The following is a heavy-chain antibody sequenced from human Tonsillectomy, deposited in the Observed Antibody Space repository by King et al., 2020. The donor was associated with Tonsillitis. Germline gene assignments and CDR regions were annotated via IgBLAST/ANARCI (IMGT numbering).Heavy chain of an antibody. Sequence: LQLQESGPGLVKPSQTLSLTCTVSGGSISSGSYYWSWIRQPAGKGLEWIGHIYISGSTNFNPSLKSRVTMSIDTSKNQFSLRLDSVTAADTAMYYCAGEYYGVGFDPWGQGTLVTVSS. CDR1: GGSISSGSYY. CDR2: IYISGST. V-gene: IGHV4-61*02. J-gene: IGHJ5*02. D-gene: IGHD4-17*01. CDR3: AGEYYGVGFDP.